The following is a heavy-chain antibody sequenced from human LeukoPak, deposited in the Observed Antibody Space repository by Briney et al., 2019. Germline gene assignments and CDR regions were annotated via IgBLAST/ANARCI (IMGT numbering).Heavy chain of an antibody. D-gene: IGHD2-21*01. CDR1: GFTFSSYW. V-gene: IGHV3-7*01. CDR3: ARRLWETTDFDY. Sequence: PGGSLRLSCAASGFTFSSYWMNWVRQAPGKGLEWVANINQDGSEKYYVDSVKGRFTISRDNAMNSLSLQMNSLRAEDTAVYYCARRLWETTDFDYWGQGTLVTVSS. J-gene: IGHJ4*02. CDR2: INQDGSEK.